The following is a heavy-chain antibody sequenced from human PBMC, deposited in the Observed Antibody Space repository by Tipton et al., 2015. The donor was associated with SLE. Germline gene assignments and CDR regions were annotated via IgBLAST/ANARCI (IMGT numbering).Heavy chain of an antibody. CDR2: AYYSGTT. D-gene: IGHD2-15*01. CDR1: GGSISSSSYY. CDR3: ARHGTNGYCSGGSCSPGAWFDP. J-gene: IGHJ5*02. Sequence: TLSLTCTVSGGSISSSSYYWGWIRQPPGKGLEWIGTAYYSGTTYYNPSLKSRVTISVDTSKNQFSLKLSSLTAADTAVYFCARHGTNGYCSGGSCSPGAWFDPWGQGTLVTVPS. V-gene: IGHV4-39*07.